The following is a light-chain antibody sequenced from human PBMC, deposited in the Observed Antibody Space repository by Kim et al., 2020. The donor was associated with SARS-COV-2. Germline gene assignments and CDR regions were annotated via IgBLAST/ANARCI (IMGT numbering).Light chain of an antibody. V-gene: IGKV3-20*01. J-gene: IGKJ5*01. CDR2: DAS. CDR1: QSVTSSS. Sequence: EIVLTQSPGTLSLSPGERATLSCRASQSVTSSSLAWYQQKPGQTPRLLIYDASTRATGIPDRFSASGSGTDFTLTISRLEPEDFAVYYCQQYDRPPITFGQGTRLEIK. CDR3: QQYDRPPIT.